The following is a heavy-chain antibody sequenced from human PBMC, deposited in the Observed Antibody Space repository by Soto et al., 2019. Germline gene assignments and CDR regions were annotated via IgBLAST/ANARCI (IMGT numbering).Heavy chain of an antibody. D-gene: IGHD6-13*01. Sequence: EVQLVESGGGLVQPGGSLRLSCAASGFTVSSNYMSWVRQAPGKGLEWVSVMYSGGSTYYADSAKGRFTISRDNSKNTLYLQMNRLRADDTAVYYCARERIAAAGTFFDYWGQVTLVTVSS. CDR2: MYSGGST. J-gene: IGHJ4*02. CDR1: GFTVSSNY. V-gene: IGHV3-66*01. CDR3: ARERIAAAGTFFDY.